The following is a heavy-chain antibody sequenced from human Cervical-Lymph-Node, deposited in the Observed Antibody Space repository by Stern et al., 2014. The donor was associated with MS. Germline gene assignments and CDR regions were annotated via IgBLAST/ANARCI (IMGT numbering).Heavy chain of an antibody. Sequence: QVQLVQSGAEVKKPGASVKVSCKAAAYFFTSYGISWVRQAPGQGLEWMGWISADNGDTNYAQNVQGRVTMTTDTSTNTAYMELSSLRSDDTALYYCARDSLIRTFGVEEGMDVWGQGTTVTVSS. CDR1: AYFFTSYG. D-gene: IGHD3-3*01. J-gene: IGHJ6*02. CDR2: ISADNGDT. V-gene: IGHV1-18*01. CDR3: ARDSLIRTFGVEEGMDV.